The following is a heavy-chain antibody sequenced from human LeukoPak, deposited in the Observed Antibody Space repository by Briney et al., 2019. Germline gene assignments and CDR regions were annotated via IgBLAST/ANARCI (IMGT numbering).Heavy chain of an antibody. CDR1: GFTFSSYA. V-gene: IGHV3-23*01. J-gene: IGHJ4*02. CDR3: AMTYYFDSSGYYKLDY. CDR2: ISGSGGST. Sequence: GGSLRLSCAASGFTFSSYAMSWVRQAPGKGLEWVSAISGSGGSTYYADSVKGRFTISRDNSKNTLNLQMNSLRAEDTAVYYCAMTYYFDSSGYYKLDYWGQGTLVTVSS. D-gene: IGHD3-22*01.